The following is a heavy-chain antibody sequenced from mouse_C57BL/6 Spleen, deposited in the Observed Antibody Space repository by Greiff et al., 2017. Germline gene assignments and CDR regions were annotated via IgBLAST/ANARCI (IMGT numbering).Heavy chain of an antibody. CDR3: TRQAMVTTGGYFDY. J-gene: IGHJ2*01. Sequence: EVQLVESGGDLVKPGGSLKLSCAASGFTFSSYGMSWVRQTPDKRLEWVATISSGGSYTYYPDSVKGRFTISRDNAKNTLYLQMSSLKSEDTAMYCGTRQAMVTTGGYFDYWGQGATLTVSS. V-gene: IGHV5-6*01. CDR1: GFTFSSYG. CDR2: ISSGGSYT. D-gene: IGHD2-2*01.